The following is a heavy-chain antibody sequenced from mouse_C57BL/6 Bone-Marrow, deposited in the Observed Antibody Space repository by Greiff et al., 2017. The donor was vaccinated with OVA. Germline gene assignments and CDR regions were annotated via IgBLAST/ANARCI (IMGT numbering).Heavy chain of an antibody. V-gene: IGHV5-6*01. CDR1: GFTFSSYG. J-gene: IGHJ3*01. Sequence: EVQGVESGGDLVKPGGSLKLSCAASGFTFSSYGMSWVRQTPDKRLEWVATISSGGSYTYYPDSVKGRFTISRDNAKNTLYLQMSSLKSEDTAMYYSAICGSSYWGQGTLVTVSA. D-gene: IGHD1-1*01. CDR3: AICGSSY. CDR2: ISSGGSYT.